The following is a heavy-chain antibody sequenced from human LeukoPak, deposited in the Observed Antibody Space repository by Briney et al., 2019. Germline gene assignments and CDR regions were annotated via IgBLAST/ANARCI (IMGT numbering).Heavy chain of an antibody. CDR1: GGTFSSYA. CDR2: IIPIFGTA. CDR3: ARALTGGYCSSTSCYRGGFDY. J-gene: IGHJ4*02. V-gene: IGHV1-69*13. Sequence: ASVKVSCKASGGTFSSYAISWVRQAPGQGLEWMGGIIPIFGTANYAQKFQGRVTITADESTSTAYMELSSLRSEDTAAYYCARALTGGYCSSTSCYRGGFDYWGQGTLVTVSS. D-gene: IGHD2-2*01.